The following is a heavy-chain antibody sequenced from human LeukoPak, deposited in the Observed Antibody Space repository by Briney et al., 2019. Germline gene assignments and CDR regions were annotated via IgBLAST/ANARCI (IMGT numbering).Heavy chain of an antibody. CDR3: ASGFLQWLY. V-gene: IGHV3-7*01. J-gene: IGHJ4*02. D-gene: IGHD3-3*01. CDR1: GFIFGGYW. CDR2: INPDGSIK. Sequence: GGSLRLSCAASGFIFGGYWMSWVRQPPARGLEWVANINPDGSIKYYVDSIKGRFTISRDNAKNSLYLQMNSLRAEDTAVYYCASGFLQWLYWGQGTLVTVSS.